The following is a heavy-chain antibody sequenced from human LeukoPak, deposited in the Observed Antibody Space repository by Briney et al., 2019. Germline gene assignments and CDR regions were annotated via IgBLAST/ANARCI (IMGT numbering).Heavy chain of an antibody. V-gene: IGHV3-7*05. CDR1: GXSFNSYW. CDR2: IKEDGSEK. Sequence: GGSLRLSWAASGXSFNSYWVSWVRQGPGKGLEWVANIKEDGSEKYYVDSVKGRFTISRDNAKNSLYLQMNSLRAEDTAVYYCARLPLTARRHFEYWGQGTLVTVSS. CDR3: ARLPLTARRHFEY. J-gene: IGHJ4*02. D-gene: IGHD5-18*01.